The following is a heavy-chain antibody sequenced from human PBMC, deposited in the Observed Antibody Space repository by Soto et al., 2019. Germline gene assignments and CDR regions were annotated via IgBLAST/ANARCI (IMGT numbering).Heavy chain of an antibody. Sequence: EVQLVESGGGLVQPGGSLRLSCAASGFTFSDPYMDWVRQAPGKGLEWVGRIKIKVDSYATEYAASVEDRFTISRDDSKNSLYLQMNSLKTEDTAVYYCVRNAKASFWDWGQGTLVTVSS. V-gene: IGHV3-72*01. CDR3: VRNAKASFWD. CDR1: GFTFSDPY. J-gene: IGHJ4*02. D-gene: IGHD3-16*01. CDR2: IKIKVDSYAT.